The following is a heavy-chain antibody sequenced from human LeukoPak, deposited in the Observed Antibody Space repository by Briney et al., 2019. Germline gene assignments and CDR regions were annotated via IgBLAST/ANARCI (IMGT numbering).Heavy chain of an antibody. V-gene: IGHV4-34*01. J-gene: IGHJ4*02. D-gene: IGHD7-27*01. CDR2: INHSGST. CDR1: GGSFSGYY. Sequence: SETLSLTCAVYGGSFSGYYWSWIRQPPGKGLEWIGEINHSGSTNYNPSLKSRVTISVDTSKNQFSLKLSSVTAADTAVYYCARAAAGDSDYWGQGTLVAVSS. CDR3: ARAAAGDSDY.